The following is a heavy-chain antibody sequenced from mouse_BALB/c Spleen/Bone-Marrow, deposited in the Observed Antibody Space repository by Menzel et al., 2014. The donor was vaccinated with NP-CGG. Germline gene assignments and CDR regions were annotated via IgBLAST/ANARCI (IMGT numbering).Heavy chain of an antibody. Sequence: EVKLVESGGGLVKPGGSLKLSCAASGFTFSSYAMSWVRQTPEKRLEWVASISSGGSTYYPDSVKGRFTISRDNARNILYLQMSSLRSEDTAIYYCARGYDGYYGFAYWGQGTLVTVSA. D-gene: IGHD2-3*01. J-gene: IGHJ3*01. CDR2: ISSGGST. CDR3: ARGYDGYYGFAY. V-gene: IGHV5-6-5*01. CDR1: GFTFSSYA.